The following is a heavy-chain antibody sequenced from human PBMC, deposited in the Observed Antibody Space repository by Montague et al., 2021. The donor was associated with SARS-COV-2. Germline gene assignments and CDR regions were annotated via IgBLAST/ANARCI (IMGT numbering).Heavy chain of an antibody. D-gene: IGHD3-10*01. V-gene: IGHV4-34*01. CDR2: INHCGST. CDR3: ARGARQGYGFRLGSFDY. J-gene: IGHJ4*02. Sequence: SETLSLTCAVYGGSFSGYSWNWICQPPGKGLEWIGEINHCGSTNYNPSXXSGVTMSVDTSKNQFSLKLSSVTAADTAVYYCARGARQGYGFRLGSFDYWGQGTPVTVSS. CDR1: GGSFSGYS.